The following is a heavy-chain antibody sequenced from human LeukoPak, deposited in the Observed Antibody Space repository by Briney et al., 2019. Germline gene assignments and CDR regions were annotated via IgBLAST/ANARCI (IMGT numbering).Heavy chain of an antibody. D-gene: IGHD1-26*01. CDR2: ISSSSSTI. J-gene: IGHJ4*02. CDR3: ARYITGSHYRGVY. Sequence: PGGSLRLSCAASGFTFSTYNMIWLRQAPGKGLEWLSYISSSSSTILYADSVKGRFTISRDNAKNSVYLQMNSLRAEDTAVYYCARYITGSHYRGVYWGQGTLVTVSS. V-gene: IGHV3-48*01. CDR1: GFTFSTYN.